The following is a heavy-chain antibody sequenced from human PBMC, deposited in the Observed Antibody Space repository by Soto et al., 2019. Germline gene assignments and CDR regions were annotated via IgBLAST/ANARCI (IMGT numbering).Heavy chain of an antibody. CDR1: GIIFSNNG. D-gene: IGHD3-10*02. V-gene: IGHV3-30*03. CDR2: MSYDGSDT. Sequence: ESGGGVVQPGRSLRLSCVGSGIIFSNNGMHWVRQTPGKGLEWVAFMSYDGSDTFYADSVKGRFTISRDNSKNTLFLHMSNLRAEDTAMYYCTIVRVADSALDHWGQGTLVTASS. CDR3: TIVRVADSALDH. J-gene: IGHJ4*02.